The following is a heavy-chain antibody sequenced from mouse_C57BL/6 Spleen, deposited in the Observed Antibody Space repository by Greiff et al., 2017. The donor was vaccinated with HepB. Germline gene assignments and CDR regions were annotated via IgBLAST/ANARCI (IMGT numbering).Heavy chain of an antibody. CDR3: ARDGDDYDGAMDY. J-gene: IGHJ4*01. CDR1: GFTFSSYA. V-gene: IGHV5-4*01. CDR2: ISDGGSYT. Sequence: DVQLVESGGGLVKPGGSLKLSCAASGFTFSSYAMSWVRQTPEKRLEWVATISDGGSYTYYPENVKGRFTISRDNAKNNLYLQMSQLKSEDTAMYYCARDGDDYDGAMDYWGQGTSVTVSS. D-gene: IGHD2-4*01.